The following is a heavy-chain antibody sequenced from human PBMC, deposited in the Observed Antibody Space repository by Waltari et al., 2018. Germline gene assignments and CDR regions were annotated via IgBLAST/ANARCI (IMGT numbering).Heavy chain of an antibody. V-gene: IGHV3-30*02. CDR3: AKRAQQQLVGYYYMDV. CDR2: IRYDGSNK. CDR1: GFTFSSYG. D-gene: IGHD6-13*01. J-gene: IGHJ6*03. Sequence: QVQLVESGGGVVQPGGSLRLSCAASGFTFSSYGMHWVRQARGKGLEWVAFIRYDGSNKYYADSVKGRFTISRDNSKNTLYLQMNSLRAEDTAVYYCAKRAQQQLVGYYYMDVWGKGTTVTISS.